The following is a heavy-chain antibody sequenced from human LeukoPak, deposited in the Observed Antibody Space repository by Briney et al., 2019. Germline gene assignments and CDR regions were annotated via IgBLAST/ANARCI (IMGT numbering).Heavy chain of an antibody. CDR2: IYYSGST. CDR1: GGSISSYY. D-gene: IGHD1-1*01. J-gene: IGHJ6*02. CDR3: ARAKLERRPYYYGMDV. V-gene: IGHV4-59*08. Sequence: SETLSLTCTVSGGSISSYYWSWIRQPPGKGLEWVGYIYYSGSTNYNPSLKSRVTISVDTSKNQFSLKLSSVTAADTAVYYCARAKLERRPYYYGMDVWGQGTTVTVSS.